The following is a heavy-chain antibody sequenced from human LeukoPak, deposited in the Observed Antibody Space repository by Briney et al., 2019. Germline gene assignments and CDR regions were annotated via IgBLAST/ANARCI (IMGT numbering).Heavy chain of an antibody. CDR1: GYTFTSYG. D-gene: IGHD6-19*01. Sequence: GASVEVSCKASGYTFTSYGISWVRQAPGQGLEWMGWISAYNGNTNYAQKLQGRVTMTTDTSTSTAYMELRSLRSDDTAVYYCARDRRTSSGWHELRVYWGQGTLVTVSS. CDR3: ARDRRTSSGWHELRVY. J-gene: IGHJ4*02. CDR2: ISAYNGNT. V-gene: IGHV1-18*01.